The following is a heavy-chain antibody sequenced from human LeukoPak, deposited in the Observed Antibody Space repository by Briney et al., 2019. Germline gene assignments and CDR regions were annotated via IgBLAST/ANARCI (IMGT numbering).Heavy chain of an antibody. CDR3: ARGPYKYEY. V-gene: IGHV4-38-2*02. D-gene: IGHD1-14*01. CDR1: GDSIRGYY. J-gene: IGHJ4*02. Sequence: SETLSLTCTVSGDSIRGYYWGWMRQPPGKGLEWIGSVHDSGSTYYGSSLKSRAIISLDTSKNQFSLKLSSVTAADTAVYYCARGPYKYEYWGQGILVTVSS. CDR2: VHDSGST.